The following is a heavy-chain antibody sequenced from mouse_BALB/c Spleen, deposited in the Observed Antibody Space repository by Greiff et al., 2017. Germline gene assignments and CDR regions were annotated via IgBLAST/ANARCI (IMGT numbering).Heavy chain of an antibody. J-gene: IGHJ4*01. CDR1: GFTFSDYY. D-gene: IGHD2-14*01. CDR3: ARDHYRYAMDY. Sequence: EVQRVESGGGLVQPGGSRKLSCAASGFTFSDYYMYWVRQTPEKRLEWVATISDGGSYTYYPDSVKGRFTISRDNAKNNLYLQMSSLKSEDTAMYYCARDHYRYAMDYWGQGTSVTVSS. CDR2: ISDGGSYT. V-gene: IGHV5-4*02.